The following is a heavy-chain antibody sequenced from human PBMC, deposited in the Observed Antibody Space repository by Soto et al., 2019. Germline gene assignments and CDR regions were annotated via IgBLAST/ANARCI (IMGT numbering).Heavy chain of an antibody. J-gene: IGHJ5*02. CDR2: ISGSGGST. Sequence: GGSLRLSCAASGFTFSSYAMSWVRQAPGKGLEWVSAISGSGGSTYYADSVKGRFTISRDNSKNTLYLQMNSLRAEDTAVYYCAKDFLSGTYFFWFDPWGQGTLVTVSS. CDR3: AKDFLSGTYFFWFDP. D-gene: IGHD3-10*01. CDR1: GFTFSSYA. V-gene: IGHV3-23*01.